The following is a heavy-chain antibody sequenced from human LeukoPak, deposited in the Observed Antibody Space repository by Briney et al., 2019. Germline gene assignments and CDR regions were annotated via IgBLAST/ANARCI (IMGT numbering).Heavy chain of an antibody. D-gene: IGHD3-3*01. CDR2: ISYDGSNK. Sequence: PGGSLRLSCAASGFTFSSYGMHWVRQAPGKGLEWVAVISYDGSNKYYADSVKGRFTISRDNSKNTLYLQMNSLRAEDTAVYYCAKLSPYDFWSGSYYHAFDIWGQGTMVTVSS. J-gene: IGHJ3*02. CDR1: GFTFSSYG. V-gene: IGHV3-30*18. CDR3: AKLSPYDFWSGSYYHAFDI.